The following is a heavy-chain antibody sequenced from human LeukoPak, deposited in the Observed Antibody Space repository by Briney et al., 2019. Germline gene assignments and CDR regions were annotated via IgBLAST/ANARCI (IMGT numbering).Heavy chain of an antibody. J-gene: IGHJ5*02. CDR3: AREARYFDWLDPKGFDP. CDR1: GYTFTGYY. Sequence: ASVKVSCKASGYTFTGYYMHWVRQAPGQGLEWMGWINPNSGGTNYAQKFQGRVTMTRDTSISTAYMDLSSLRSEDTAVYYCAREARYFDWLDPKGFDPWGQGTLVTVSS. D-gene: IGHD3-9*01. CDR2: INPNSGGT. V-gene: IGHV1-2*02.